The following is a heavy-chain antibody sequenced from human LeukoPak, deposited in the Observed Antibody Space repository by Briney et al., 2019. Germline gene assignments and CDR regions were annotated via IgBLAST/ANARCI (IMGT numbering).Heavy chain of an antibody. CDR1: GYSISSGNY. Sequence: RASETLSLTCAVSGYSISSGNYWSWIRQPPGKGLEWIGEINHSGSTNYNPSLKSRVTISVDTSKNQFSLKLSSVTAADTAVYYCARSYDSSGYYRDAFDIWGQGTMVTVSS. V-gene: IGHV4-34*01. J-gene: IGHJ3*02. CDR2: INHSGST. D-gene: IGHD3-22*01. CDR3: ARSYDSSGYYRDAFDI.